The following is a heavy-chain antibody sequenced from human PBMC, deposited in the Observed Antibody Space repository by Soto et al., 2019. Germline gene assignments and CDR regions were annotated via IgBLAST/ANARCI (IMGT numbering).Heavy chain of an antibody. Sequence: ASVKVSCKVSGYTLTELSMHWVRQAPGKGLEWMGGFDPEDGETIYAQKFQGRVTMTEDTSTDTAYMELSSLRSEDTAVYYCATAIRPRIAAPEYGMDVWGQGTTVTVSS. CDR3: ATAIRPRIAAPEYGMDV. J-gene: IGHJ6*02. CDR2: FDPEDGET. V-gene: IGHV1-24*01. CDR1: GYTLTELS. D-gene: IGHD6-6*01.